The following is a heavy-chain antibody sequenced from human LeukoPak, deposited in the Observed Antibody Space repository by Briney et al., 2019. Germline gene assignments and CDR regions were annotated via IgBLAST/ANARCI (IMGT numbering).Heavy chain of an antibody. CDR2: INPSGGST. CDR1: GYTFTSYY. D-gene: IGHD1-14*01. CDR3: ARGAGTTYYYYYYGMDV. J-gene: IGHJ6*02. V-gene: IGHV1-46*01. Sequence: ASVKVSCKASGYTFTSYYMHWVRQAPGQGLEWMGIINPSGGSTSYAQKFQGRVTMTRDTSTSTVYMEPSSLRSEDTAVYYCARGAGTTYYYYYYGMDVWGQGTTVTVSS.